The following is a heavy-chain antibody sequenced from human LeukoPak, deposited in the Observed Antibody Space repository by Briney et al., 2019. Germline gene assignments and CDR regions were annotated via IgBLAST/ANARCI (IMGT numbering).Heavy chain of an antibody. Sequence: GGSLRLSCAASGFTFSGYEMTWVRQAPGKGLEWVSYISSSGSTIYYADSVKGRFTISRDNAKNSLYLQMNSLRVEDTAVYYCAREGRDRRWELIDYWGQGTLVTVSS. V-gene: IGHV3-48*03. CDR1: GFTFSGYE. J-gene: IGHJ4*02. CDR3: AREGRDRRWELIDY. D-gene: IGHD1-26*01. CDR2: ISSSGSTI.